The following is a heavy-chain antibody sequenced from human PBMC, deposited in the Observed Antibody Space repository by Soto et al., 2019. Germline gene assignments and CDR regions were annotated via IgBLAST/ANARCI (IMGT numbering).Heavy chain of an antibody. Sequence: SQTLSLTCAISGDSVSSNSAAWNWIRQSPSRGLEWLGRTYYRSKWYTDYAESVKSRITVSPDTSENQFSLHLNSVTPEDTAVYYCVRDRPSYGDCFDYWGQGTLVNVSS. CDR3: VRDRPSYGDCFDY. CDR1: GDSVSSNSAA. D-gene: IGHD4-17*01. CDR2: TYYRSKWYT. J-gene: IGHJ4*02. V-gene: IGHV6-1*01.